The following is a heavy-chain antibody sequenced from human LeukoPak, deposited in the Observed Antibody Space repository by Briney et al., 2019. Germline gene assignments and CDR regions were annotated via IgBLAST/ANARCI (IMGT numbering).Heavy chain of an antibody. CDR2: ISGSGDTT. V-gene: IGHV3-23*01. J-gene: IGHJ4*02. CDR3: AKRNSGWSLYYFDY. D-gene: IGHD6-19*01. CDR1: GFTFSIYA. Sequence: PGGXLRLSCAASGFTFSIYAMSWVRQAPGKGLEWVSAISGSGDTTHYADSVKGRFTISRDNSKNTLYLQMNSLRADDTAVYYCAKRNSGWSLYYFDYWGQGTLVTVSS.